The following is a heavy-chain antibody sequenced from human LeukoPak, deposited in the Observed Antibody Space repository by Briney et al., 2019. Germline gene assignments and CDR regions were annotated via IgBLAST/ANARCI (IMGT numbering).Heavy chain of an antibody. J-gene: IGHJ4*02. V-gene: IGHV4-59*12. D-gene: IGHD2/OR15-2a*01. CDR3: AREKYDTSPDY. Sequence: SETPSLTCTVSGGSISSYYWSWIRQPPGKGLEWIGYIYYSGSTNYNPSLKSRVTISVDRSRNQFSLKLNSVTAADTAVYYCAREKYDTSPDYWGQGTLVTVSS. CDR2: IYYSGST. CDR1: GGSISSYY.